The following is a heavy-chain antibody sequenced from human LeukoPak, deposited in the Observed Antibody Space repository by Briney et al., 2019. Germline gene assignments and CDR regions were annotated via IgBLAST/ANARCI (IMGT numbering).Heavy chain of an antibody. CDR1: GYSISSGYY. CDR2: IYHSGST. V-gene: IGHV4-38-2*02. Sequence: SETLSLTCTVSGYSISSGYYWGWIRQPPGKGLEWIGSIYHSGSTYYNPSLKSRVTISVDKSKNQFSLKLSSVTAADTAVYYCASTNSSSYRIDYWGQGTLVTVSS. CDR3: ASTNSSSYRIDY. J-gene: IGHJ4*02. D-gene: IGHD6-13*01.